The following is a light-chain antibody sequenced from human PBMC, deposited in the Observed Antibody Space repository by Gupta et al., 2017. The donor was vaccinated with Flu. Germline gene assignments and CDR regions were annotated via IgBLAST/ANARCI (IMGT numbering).Light chain of an antibody. CDR1: QGIGSL. CDR2: AAS. V-gene: IGKV1-9*01. Sequence: DLPLTQSPSLLSASVGDRVTITCRAGQGIGSLLAWYQQKPGKAPKLLIFAASTLESGVPSRFSGSGSGTXFTLTIXNLQPEDFATYYCQQLNNYPLTFGXGTKVEV. J-gene: IGKJ4*01. CDR3: QQLNNYPLT.